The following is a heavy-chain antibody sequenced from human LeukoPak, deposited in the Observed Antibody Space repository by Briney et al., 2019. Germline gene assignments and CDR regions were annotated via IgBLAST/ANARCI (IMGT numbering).Heavy chain of an antibody. CDR1: GFTFSSYA. J-gene: IGHJ6*03. V-gene: IGHV3-21*01. CDR2: ISSSSSYI. Sequence: GGSLRLSCAASGFTFSSYAMSWVRQAPGKGLEWVSSISSSSSYIYYADSVKGRFTISRDNAKNSLYLQMNSLRAEDTAVYYCARENIHYDILTGGPYYYYMDVWGKGTTVTVSS. CDR3: ARENIHYDILTGGPYYYYMDV. D-gene: IGHD3-9*01.